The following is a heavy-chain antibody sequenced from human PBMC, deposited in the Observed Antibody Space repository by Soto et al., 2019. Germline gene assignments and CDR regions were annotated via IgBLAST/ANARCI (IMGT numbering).Heavy chain of an antibody. CDR3: AKEIIAPYYYYGMDV. V-gene: IGHV3-23*01. J-gene: IGHJ6*02. CDR1: GFTFSSYA. Sequence: AGGSLRLSCAASGFTFSSYAMSWVRQAPGKGLEWVSAISGSGGSTYYADSVKGRFTISRDNSKNTLYLQMNSLRAEDTAVYYCAKEIIAPYYYYGMDVWGQGTTVTVSS. CDR2: ISGSGGST. D-gene: IGHD3-10*01.